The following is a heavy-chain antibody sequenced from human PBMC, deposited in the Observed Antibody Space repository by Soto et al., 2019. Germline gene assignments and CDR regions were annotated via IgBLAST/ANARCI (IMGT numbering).Heavy chain of an antibody. Sequence: QVQLQQWGAGLLKPSETLSLTCAVYGGSVSSGRYYWSWIRQPPGMGLEWIGETSHSGGTHFNPSLKSRVTISVDTSKNQFSLKMSSVTAADTALYYCARVERGTATTVVDAFDIWGPGTMVTVSS. J-gene: IGHJ3*02. CDR1: GGSVSSGRYY. V-gene: IGHV4-34*01. CDR2: TSHSGGT. CDR3: ARVERGTATTVVDAFDI. D-gene: IGHD1-1*01.